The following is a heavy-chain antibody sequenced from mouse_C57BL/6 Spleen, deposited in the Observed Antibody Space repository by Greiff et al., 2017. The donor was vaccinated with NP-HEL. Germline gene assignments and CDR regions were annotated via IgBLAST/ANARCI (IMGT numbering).Heavy chain of an antibody. Sequence: QVQLQQPGAELVMPGASVKLSCKASGYTFTSYWMHWVKQRPGQGLEWIGEIDPSDSYTNYNQKFKGKSTLTVDKSSSTAYMQLSSLTSEDSAVYYCARGTDGYPWYFDVWGTGTTVTVSS. V-gene: IGHV1-69*01. CDR2: IDPSDSYT. CDR1: GYTFTSYW. D-gene: IGHD2-3*01. J-gene: IGHJ1*03. CDR3: ARGTDGYPWYFDV.